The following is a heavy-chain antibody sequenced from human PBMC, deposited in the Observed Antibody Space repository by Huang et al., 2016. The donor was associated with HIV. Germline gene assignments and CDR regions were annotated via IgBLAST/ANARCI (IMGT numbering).Heavy chain of an antibody. CDR3: ARHFSYYDSSGYTPWDAFDI. V-gene: IGHV4-39*01. D-gene: IGHD3-22*01. CDR1: GGSITSSGYD. Sequence: QLQLQGSGPGLVKPSETLSLTCTVSGGSITSSGYDWGWIRQPPGKGLEWVGSIYYSGSTNYDPFLRSRGTVDVDTCKNQVSLKVGAGTAADTAVYYCARHFSYYDSSGYTPWDAFDIWGQGTMVTVSS. CDR2: IYYSGST. J-gene: IGHJ3*02.